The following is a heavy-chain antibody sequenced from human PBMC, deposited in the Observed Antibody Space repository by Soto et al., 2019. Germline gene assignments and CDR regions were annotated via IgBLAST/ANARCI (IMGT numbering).Heavy chain of an antibody. J-gene: IGHJ6*02. CDR2: ISGSGYNT. CDR1: GFTFSTHA. V-gene: IGHV3-23*01. Sequence: EVQLLESGGGLVQPGGSLRLSCVASGFTFSTHAISWVRQTPGNGLEWVSSISGSGYNTFYADSVKGRVTISRDNSKNTLYLQINSLRVEDTAVYFCAKVPRSGEDPYYGLDVWGQGTTVTVSS. D-gene: IGHD7-27*01. CDR3: AKVPRSGEDPYYGLDV.